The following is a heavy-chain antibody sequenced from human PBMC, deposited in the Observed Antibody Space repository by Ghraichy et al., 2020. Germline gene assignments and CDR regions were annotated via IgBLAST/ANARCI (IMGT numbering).Heavy chain of an antibody. V-gene: IGHV3-21*01. CDR3: ARVVRGAAAGDYYYYMDV. J-gene: IGHJ6*03. Sequence: LSLTCAASGFTFSSYSMNWVRQAPGKGLEWVSSISSSSYIYYADSVKGRFTISRDNAKNSLYLQMNSLRAEDTAVYYCARVVRGAAAGDYYYYMDVWGKGTTVTVSS. D-gene: IGHD6-13*01. CDR2: ISSSSYI. CDR1: GFTFSSYS.